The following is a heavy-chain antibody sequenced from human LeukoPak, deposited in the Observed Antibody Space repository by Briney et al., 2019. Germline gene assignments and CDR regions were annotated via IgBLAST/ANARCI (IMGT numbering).Heavy chain of an antibody. CDR1: GFTFSSYS. V-gene: IGHV3-21*01. D-gene: IGHD2/OR15-2a*01. CDR3: AGPFPGLDY. Sequence: PGGSLRLSCAASGFTFSSYSMNWVRQAPGKGLEWVSSISSSSSYTYYADSVKGRFTISRDNAKNSLYLQMNSLRAEDTAVYYCAGPFPGLDYWGQGTLVTVSS. J-gene: IGHJ4*02. CDR2: ISSSSSYT.